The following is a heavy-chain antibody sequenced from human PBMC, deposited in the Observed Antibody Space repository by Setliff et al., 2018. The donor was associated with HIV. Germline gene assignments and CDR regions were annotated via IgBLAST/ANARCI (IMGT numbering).Heavy chain of an antibody. Sequence: SSETLSLTCTVSGQFISDGYYWGWIRQPPGKGLEWIGSVYHSGKTYYNPSLKSRVTMSADTSKNQISLMLRSMTAADTAVYYCAEHDFGEGSCFDPWGQGSLVTVSS. CDR1: GQFISDGYY. CDR2: VYHSGKT. CDR3: AEHDFGEGSCFDP. J-gene: IGHJ5*02. D-gene: IGHD3-16*01. V-gene: IGHV4-38-2*02.